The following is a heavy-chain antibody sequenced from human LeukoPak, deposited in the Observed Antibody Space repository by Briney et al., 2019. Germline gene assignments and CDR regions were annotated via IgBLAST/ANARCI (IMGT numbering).Heavy chain of an antibody. CDR2: IYHSGST. J-gene: IGHJ5*02. Sequence: SETLSLTCTVSGYSISSGYYWGWIRQPPGKGLEWIGSIYHSGSTYYNPSLKSRVTISADTSKNQFSLKLSSVTAADTAVYYCAREDSTYNWFDPWGQGTLVTVSS. CDR1: GYSISSGYY. D-gene: IGHD2-2*01. CDR3: AREDSTYNWFDP. V-gene: IGHV4-38-2*02.